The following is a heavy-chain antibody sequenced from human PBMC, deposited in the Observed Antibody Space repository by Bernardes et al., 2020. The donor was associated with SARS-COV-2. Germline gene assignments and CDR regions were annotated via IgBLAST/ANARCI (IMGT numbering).Heavy chain of an antibody. J-gene: IGHJ3*01. CDR3: ARDTSATCGLDV. V-gene: IGHV3-7*03. D-gene: IGHD2-15*01. CDR1: GFAISTYW. CDR2: IRQDGSER. Sequence: GGSLRLFCAASGFAISTYWMNWVRQAPGKGLEGVANIRQDGSERHHVDSVRGRFTISRDNSKNSLYLQMDSLRAEDTAVYYCARDTSATCGLDVWGQGTMVTVSS.